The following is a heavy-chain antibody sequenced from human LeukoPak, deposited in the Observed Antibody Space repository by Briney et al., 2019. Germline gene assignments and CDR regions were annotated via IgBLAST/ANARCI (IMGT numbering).Heavy chain of an antibody. J-gene: IGHJ4*02. CDR1: GFTFSSHS. CDR3: ARALGELAPFDY. D-gene: IGHD3-10*01. Sequence: GGSLRLSCAASGFTFSSHSMNWVRQAPGQGLEWVSYITSDSSTRFYADSVKGRFTASRDNAEKSMYLQMNNLRAEDTAVYYCARALGELAPFDYWGQGTLVTVSS. CDR2: ITSDSSTR. V-gene: IGHV3-48*01.